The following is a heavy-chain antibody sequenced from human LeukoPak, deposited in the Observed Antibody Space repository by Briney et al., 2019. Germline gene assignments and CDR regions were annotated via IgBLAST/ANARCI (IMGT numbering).Heavy chain of an antibody. Sequence: GRSLRLSCAASGFTFSSYSTHWVRQAPGKGLEWVALISYDGTKIYYADYVKGRFTISRDNSKNTLYVQMTSLRAEDTAVYYCAREAYGEVYFDYWGQGNLVTVSS. CDR2: ISYDGTKI. V-gene: IGHV3-30-3*01. J-gene: IGHJ4*02. CDR1: GFTFSSYS. D-gene: IGHD4/OR15-4a*01. CDR3: AREAYGEVYFDY.